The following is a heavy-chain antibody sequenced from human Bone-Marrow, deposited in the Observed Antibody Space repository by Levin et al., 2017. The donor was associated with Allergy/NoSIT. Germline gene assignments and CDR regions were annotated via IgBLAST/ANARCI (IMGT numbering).Heavy chain of an antibody. CDR3: ARWGGDYGGLDYYYYMDV. J-gene: IGHJ6*03. CDR2: SYNSGTT. CDR1: GGSISSDY. Sequence: ESLKISCTVSGGSISSDYWSWIRQPPGKGLEWIAYSYNSGTTNYNPSLKNRVTTSVDTSKNQFSLKLSSVTAADTAVYFCARWGGDYGGLDYYYYMDVWGKGTTVTVSS. V-gene: IGHV4-59*01. D-gene: IGHD2-21*02.